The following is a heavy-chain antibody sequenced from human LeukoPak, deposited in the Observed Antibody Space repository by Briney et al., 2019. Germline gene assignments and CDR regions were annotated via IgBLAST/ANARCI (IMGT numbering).Heavy chain of an antibody. V-gene: IGHV4-31*03. CDR3: ARVGTISSYYFDY. J-gene: IGHJ4*02. Sequence: ASETLSLTCTVSGGSISSGGYYWSWIRQHPGKGLEWIGYIYYSGSTYYNPSLKSRVTISVDTSKNQFSLKLSSVTAADTAVYYCARVGTISSYYFDYWGQGTLVTVSS. D-gene: IGHD4/OR15-4a*01. CDR2: IYYSGST. CDR1: GGSISSGGYY.